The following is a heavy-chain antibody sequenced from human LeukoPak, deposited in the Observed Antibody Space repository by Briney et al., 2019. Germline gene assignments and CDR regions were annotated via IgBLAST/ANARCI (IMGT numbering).Heavy chain of an antibody. J-gene: IGHJ6*03. CDR1: GFTFSSYA. D-gene: IGHD3-3*01. CDR2: ISGSGGST. CDR3: ARDTGGENYDFWSGYYGKYYYYYYMDV. V-gene: IGHV3-23*01. Sequence: GGSLRLSCAASGFTFSSYAMSWVRQAPGKGLEWVSAISGSGGSTYYADSVKGRFTISRDNAKNSLYLQMNSLRAEDTAVYYCARDTGGENYDFWSGYYGKYYYYYYMDVWGKGTTVTVSS.